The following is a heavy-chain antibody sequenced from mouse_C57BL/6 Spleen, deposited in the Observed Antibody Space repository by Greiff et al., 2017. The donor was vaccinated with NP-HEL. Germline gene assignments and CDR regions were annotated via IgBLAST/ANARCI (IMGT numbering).Heavy chain of an antibody. V-gene: IGHV1-80*01. CDR1: GYAFSSYW. CDR3: AGSADYYAMDY. J-gene: IGHJ4*01. CDR2: IYPGDGDT. Sequence: VQLQQSGAELVKPGASVKISCKASGYAFSSYWMNWVKQRPGKGLEWIGQIYPGDGDTNYNGKFKGKATLTADKSSSTAYMQLSSLTSEDSAVYFCAGSADYYAMDYWGQGTSVTVSS.